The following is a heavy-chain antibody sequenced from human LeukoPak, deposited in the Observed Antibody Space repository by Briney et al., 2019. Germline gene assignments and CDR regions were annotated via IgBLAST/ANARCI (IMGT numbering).Heavy chain of an antibody. CDR1: GYTLTELS. CDR3: ATGPRKYCSSTSCHGHNWFDP. Sequence: ASVKVSCKVSGYTLTELSMHWVRQAPGKGLEWMGGFDPEDGETIYAQKFQGRVTMTEDTSTDTAYMELSSLRSEDTAVYYCATGPRKYCSSTSCHGHNWFDPWGQGTLVTVSS. V-gene: IGHV1-24*01. J-gene: IGHJ5*02. D-gene: IGHD2-2*01. CDR2: FDPEDGET.